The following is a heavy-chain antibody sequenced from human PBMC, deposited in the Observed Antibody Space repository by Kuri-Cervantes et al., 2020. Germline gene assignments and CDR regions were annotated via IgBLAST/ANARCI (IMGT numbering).Heavy chain of an antibody. J-gene: IGHJ6*02. CDR1: GGTFSSYA. CDR2: IIPIFGTA. D-gene: IGHD1-26*01. Sequence: SVKVSCKASGGTFSSYAISWVRQAPGQGLEWMGGIIPIFGTANYAQKFQGRVTITADESTSTAYMELRSLRSDDTAVYYCAREMSGSYYEGPVYYYYGMDVWGQGTTVTVSS. V-gene: IGHV1-69*13. CDR3: AREMSGSYYEGPVYYYYGMDV.